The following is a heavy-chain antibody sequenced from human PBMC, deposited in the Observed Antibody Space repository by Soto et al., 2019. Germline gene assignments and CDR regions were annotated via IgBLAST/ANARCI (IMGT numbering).Heavy chain of an antibody. V-gene: IGHV3-30-3*01. CDR1: GFTFSSYA. Sequence: GGSLRLSCAASGFTFSSYAMHWVRQAPGKGLEWVAVISYDGSNKYYADSVKGRFTISRDNSKNTLYLQMNSLRAEDTAVYYCARAQYYYGSGSSYYGMDVWGQGTTVTVSS. CDR2: ISYDGSNK. D-gene: IGHD3-10*01. J-gene: IGHJ6*02. CDR3: ARAQYYYGSGSSYYGMDV.